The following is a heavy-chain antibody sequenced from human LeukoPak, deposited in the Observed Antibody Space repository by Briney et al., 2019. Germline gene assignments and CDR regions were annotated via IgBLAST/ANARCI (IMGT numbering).Heavy chain of an antibody. CDR3: AREEGGQYSSSLYMDV. CDR2: IYSGGST. CDR1: GFTVSSNY. J-gene: IGHJ6*03. V-gene: IGHV3-53*01. Sequence: GGSLRLSCAASGFTVSSNYMSWVRQAPGKGLEWVSVIYSGGSTYYADSVKGRFTISRDNSKNALYLQMNSLRAEDTAVYYCAREEGGQYSSSLYMDVWGKGTTVTVSS. D-gene: IGHD6-6*01.